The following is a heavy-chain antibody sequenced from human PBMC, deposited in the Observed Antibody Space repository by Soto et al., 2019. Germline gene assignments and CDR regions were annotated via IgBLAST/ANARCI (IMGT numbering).Heavy chain of an antibody. Sequence: ASVKVSFKASGYTFTSYYMHWVRQAPGQGLEWMGIINPSGGSTSYAQKFQGRVTMTRDTSTSTVYMELSSLRSEDTAVYYCARDLKYYYDSSGYQNQRALRSREYYYYGLDVWGQGTTVTVSS. CDR3: ARDLKYYYDSSGYQNQRALRSREYYYYGLDV. CDR1: GYTFTSYY. V-gene: IGHV1-46*01. D-gene: IGHD3-22*01. J-gene: IGHJ6*02. CDR2: INPSGGST.